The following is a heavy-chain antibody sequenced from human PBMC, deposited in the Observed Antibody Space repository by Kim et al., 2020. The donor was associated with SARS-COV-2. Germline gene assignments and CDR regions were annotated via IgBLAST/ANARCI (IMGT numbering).Heavy chain of an antibody. CDR3: ARDPRGSGWYWFDP. CDR1: GFTFSSYS. Sequence: GGSLRLSCAASGFTFSSYSMNWVRQVPGKGLEWVSYISSSSSTIYYADSVKGRFTISRDNAKNSLYLQMNSLRDEDTAVYYCARDPRGSGWYWFDPWGQGTLVTVSS. CDR2: ISSSSSTI. V-gene: IGHV3-48*02. D-gene: IGHD6-19*01. J-gene: IGHJ5*02.